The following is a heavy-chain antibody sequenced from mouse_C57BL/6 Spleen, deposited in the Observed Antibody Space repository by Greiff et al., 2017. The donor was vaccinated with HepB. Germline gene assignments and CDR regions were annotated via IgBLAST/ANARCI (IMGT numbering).Heavy chain of an antibody. CDR3: ARSYYGSGYWYFDV. Sequence: QVQLQQSGAELVRPGASVKLSCKASGYTFTDYYINWVKQRPGQGLEWIARIYPGSGTTYYNEKFKGKATLTAEKSSSTAYMQLSSLTSEDSAVYFCARSYYGSGYWYFDVWGTGTTVTVSS. CDR2: IYPGSGTT. CDR1: GYTFTDYY. V-gene: IGHV1-76*01. J-gene: IGHJ1*03. D-gene: IGHD1-1*01.